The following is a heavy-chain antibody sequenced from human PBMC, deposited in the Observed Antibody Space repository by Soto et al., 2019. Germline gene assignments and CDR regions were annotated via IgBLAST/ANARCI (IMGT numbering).Heavy chain of an antibody. CDR3: ARGLWFGESYLYNWFDP. Sequence: PGGSLRLSCAASGFTFSSYGMHWVRQAPGKGLEWVAVIWYDGSNKYYADSVKGRFTISRDNSKNTLYLQMNSLRAEDTAVYYCARGLWFGESYLYNWFDPWGQGTLVTVSS. J-gene: IGHJ5*02. D-gene: IGHD3-10*01. V-gene: IGHV3-33*01. CDR1: GFTFSSYG. CDR2: IWYDGSNK.